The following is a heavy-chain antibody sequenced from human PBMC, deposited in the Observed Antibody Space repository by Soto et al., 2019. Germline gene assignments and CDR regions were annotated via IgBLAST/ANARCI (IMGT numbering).Heavy chain of an antibody. Sequence: QLQLQESGPGLVKPSETLSLTCTVSGGSISSSSYYWGWMRQPPGKGLEWIGSIYYSGSTYYNPFLKSRVTISVDTSKNQFSLKLSSVTAAETAVYYCARSGRVFRFLEWSTAQYFQHWGQGNLVNVSS. J-gene: IGHJ1*01. CDR1: GGSISSSSYY. D-gene: IGHD3-3*01. CDR3: ARSGRVFRFLEWSTAQYFQH. CDR2: IYYSGST. V-gene: IGHV4-39*01.